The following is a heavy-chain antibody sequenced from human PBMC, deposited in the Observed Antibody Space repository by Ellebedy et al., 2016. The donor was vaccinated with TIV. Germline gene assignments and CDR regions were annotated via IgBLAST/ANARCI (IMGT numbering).Heavy chain of an antibody. CDR1: GGSFSGYY. D-gene: IGHD4-23*01. CDR3: ARDRTGYGGNSGFDY. J-gene: IGHJ4*02. V-gene: IGHV4-34*01. Sequence: SETLSLXXAVYGGSFSGYYWSWIRQPPGKGLEWIGEINHSGSTNYNPSLKSRVTISVDTSKNQFSLKLSSVTAADTAVYYCARDRTGYGGNSGFDYWGQGTLVTVSS. CDR2: INHSGST.